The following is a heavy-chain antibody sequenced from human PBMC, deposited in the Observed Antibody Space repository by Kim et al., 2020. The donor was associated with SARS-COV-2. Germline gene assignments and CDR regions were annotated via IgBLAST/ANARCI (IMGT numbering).Heavy chain of an antibody. CDR2: IYYSGST. V-gene: IGHV4-59*01. D-gene: IGHD3-22*01. CDR3: ARFLLGFYYYYDSSGPFDY. J-gene: IGHJ4*02. CDR1: GGSISSYY. Sequence: SETLSLTCTVSGGSISSYYWSWIRQPPGKGLEWIGYIYYSGSTNYNPSLKSRVTISVDTSKNQFSLKLSSVTAADTAVYYCARFLLGFYYYYDSSGPFDYWGQGTLVTVSS.